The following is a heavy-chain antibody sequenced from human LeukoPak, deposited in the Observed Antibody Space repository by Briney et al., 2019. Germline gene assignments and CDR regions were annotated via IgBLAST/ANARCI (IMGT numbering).Heavy chain of an antibody. CDR3: ARTLLPAHRGAFDI. D-gene: IGHD2/OR15-2a*01. Sequence: PSETLSLTCTVSGGSISSYYWSWIRQPAGKGLEWIGRIYSSGSPNYNPSLSSRVIMSIDTSKNQFSLKLSSVTAADTAVYYCARTLLPAHRGAFDIWGPGTMVTVSS. CDR1: GGSISSYY. V-gene: IGHV4-4*07. J-gene: IGHJ3*02. CDR2: IYSSGSP.